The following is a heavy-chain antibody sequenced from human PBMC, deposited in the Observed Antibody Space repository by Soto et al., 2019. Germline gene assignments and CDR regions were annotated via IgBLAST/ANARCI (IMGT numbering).Heavy chain of an antibody. CDR3: ANGITIFGVVTQIDY. D-gene: IGHD3-3*01. V-gene: IGHV4-39*01. J-gene: IGHJ4*02. CDR2: IYYSGST. Sequence: NPSETLSLTCTVSGGSISSSSYYWGWIRQPPGKGLEWIGSIYYSGSTYYNPSLKSRVTISVDTSKNQFSLKLSSVTAADTAVYYCANGITIFGVVTQIDYWGQGTLVTVSS. CDR1: GGSISSSSYY.